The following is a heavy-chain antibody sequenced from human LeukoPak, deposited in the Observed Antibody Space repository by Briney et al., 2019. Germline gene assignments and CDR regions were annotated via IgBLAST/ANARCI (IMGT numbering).Heavy chain of an antibody. CDR2: ISYDGSNQ. CDR1: GFTFGNYG. J-gene: IGHJ3*02. V-gene: IGHV3-30*03. D-gene: IGHD5-12*01. Sequence: GGSLRLSCAASGFTFGNYGIQWVRQAPGKGLEWVAVISYDGSNQYYADSLKGRFTISRDNSKNTLYLQMNSLRAEDTAVYYCARRRGSGFDWADGFDIWGQGTRVTVSS. CDR3: ARRRGSGFDWADGFDI.